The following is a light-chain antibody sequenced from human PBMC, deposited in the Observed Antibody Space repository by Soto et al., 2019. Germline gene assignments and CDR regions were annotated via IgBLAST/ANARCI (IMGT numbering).Light chain of an antibody. CDR2: EVT. V-gene: IGLV2-14*01. Sequence: QSVLTQPASVSGSPGQSITIACTGTSSDVGGHNYVSWYQHHPGKAPKLIIYEVTNRPSGVSDRFSGSKSGNTASLTISELQTEDEGDYYCNSYIAASVVFGGGPKLTVL. CDR3: NSYIAASVV. CDR1: SSDVGGHNY. J-gene: IGLJ2*01.